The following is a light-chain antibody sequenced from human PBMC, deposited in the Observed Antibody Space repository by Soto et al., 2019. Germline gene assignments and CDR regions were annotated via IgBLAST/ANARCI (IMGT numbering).Light chain of an antibody. V-gene: IGKV4-1*01. CDR2: WAS. CDR1: QSVLYSSNNKNY. J-gene: IGKJ4*01. CDR3: QQYYSIPLT. Sequence: DIVMTQSPDSLAVSLGERATINCKSSQSVLYSSNNKNYLAWYQQRPRQHPKLLIYWASARESGVPDRFSGSGSRTDFTPTISSLQAEDVAVYYCQQYYSIPLTFGGGTKVEIK.